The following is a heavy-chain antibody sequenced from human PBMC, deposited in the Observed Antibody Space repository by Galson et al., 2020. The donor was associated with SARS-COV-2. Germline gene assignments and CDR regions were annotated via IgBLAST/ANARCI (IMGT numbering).Heavy chain of an antibody. CDR1: GFTFSSYS. Sequence: GESLKISCAASGFTFSSYSMNWVRQAPGKGLEWVSSISSSSRYIYYADSVKGRFTISRDNAKNSLYLQMNSLRAEDTAVYYCALFLGVVITPYFDYWGQGTLVTVSS. J-gene: IGHJ4*02. V-gene: IGHV3-21*01. CDR2: ISSSSRYI. CDR3: ALFLGVVITPYFDY. D-gene: IGHD3-3*01.